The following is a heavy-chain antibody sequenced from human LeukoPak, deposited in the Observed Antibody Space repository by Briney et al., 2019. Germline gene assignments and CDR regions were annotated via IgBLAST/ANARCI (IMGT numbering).Heavy chain of an antibody. CDR2: ISYDGSNK. V-gene: IGHV3-30-3*01. Sequence: GGSLRLSCAASGFTFSSYAMHWVRQAPGQGLEWVAVISYDGSNKYYADSVKGRFTISRDNSKNTLYLQMNSLRAEDTAVYYCARGSPYYYDSSGYLDYWGQGTLVTVSS. CDR1: GFTFSSYA. CDR3: ARGSPYYYDSSGYLDY. D-gene: IGHD3-22*01. J-gene: IGHJ4*02.